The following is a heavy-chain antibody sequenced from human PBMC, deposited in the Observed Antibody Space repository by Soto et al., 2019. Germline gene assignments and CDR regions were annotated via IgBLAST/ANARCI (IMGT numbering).Heavy chain of an antibody. V-gene: IGHV4-4*02. Sequence: QVQLQESGPGLVKPSGTLSLTCAVSGASISSDNRWTWVRQPPGEGLEWIGEISQSGTTKYNPSPASRVTPSADKSKNQFALRLTSMTAADTAVYYCAKKVPAALRLYYFFGLDVWGQGTTVTVSS. J-gene: IGHJ6*02. CDR1: GASISSDNR. D-gene: IGHD2-15*01. CDR3: AKKVPAALRLYYFFGLDV. CDR2: ISQSGTT.